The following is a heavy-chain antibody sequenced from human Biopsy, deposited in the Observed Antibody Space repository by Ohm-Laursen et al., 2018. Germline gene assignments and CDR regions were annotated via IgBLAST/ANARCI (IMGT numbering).Heavy chain of an antibody. CDR1: GGSISRYY. Sequence: GTLSLTCTVSGGSISRYYWSWIRQPPGKGLEWIGYIYYSGSTNYNPSLKSRVTISVDTSKNQFSLRLSSVTAADTAVYYCARHPTHRIQQIDYWGQGTLVTASS. J-gene: IGHJ4*02. D-gene: IGHD5-18*01. CDR2: IYYSGST. CDR3: ARHPTHRIQQIDY. V-gene: IGHV4-59*08.